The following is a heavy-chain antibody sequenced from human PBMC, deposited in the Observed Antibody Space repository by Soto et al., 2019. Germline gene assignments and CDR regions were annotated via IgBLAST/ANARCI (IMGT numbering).Heavy chain of an antibody. CDR2: IYYSGST. D-gene: IGHD5-12*01. V-gene: IGHV4-61*01. J-gene: IGHJ4*02. Sequence: SETLSLTCTVSGGSVSSGSYYWSWIRQPPGKGLEWIGYIYYSGSTNYNPSLKSRVTISVDTSKNQFSLKLSSVTAADTAVYYCARDNKYGGYPSFGYWGQGTLVTVSS. CDR1: GGSVSSGSYY. CDR3: ARDNKYGGYPSFGY.